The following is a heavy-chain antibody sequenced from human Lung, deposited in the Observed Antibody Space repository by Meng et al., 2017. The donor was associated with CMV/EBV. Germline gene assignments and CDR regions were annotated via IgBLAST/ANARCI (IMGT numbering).Heavy chain of an antibody. CDR1: GDSMANFY. V-gene: IGHV4-59*01. CDR2: VFHTGDT. J-gene: IGHJ5*02. D-gene: IGHD2-21*02. Sequence: SXTXSLXCNISGDSMANFYWTWIRQPPGKGLEWVGSVFHTGDTKYNSSLKGRLTLSVNTSRKQVSLGLVSLNTADTATYYCAQGRSYVDGVCYDGHNYFGPWXQGTLVTVSS. CDR3: AQGRSYVDGVCYDGHNYFGP.